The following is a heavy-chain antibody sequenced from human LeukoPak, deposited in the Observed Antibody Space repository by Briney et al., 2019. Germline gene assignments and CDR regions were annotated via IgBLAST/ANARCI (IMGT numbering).Heavy chain of an antibody. Sequence: PSETLSLTCAVYGGSFSGYYWSWIRQTAGKGLEWIRRMHPSGSTNYNPSLKSRVTMTIDTSKNQFSLKLSSVTAADTAVYYCAREGRDADPRVSDYWGQGTLVTVSS. CDR3: AREGRDADPRVSDY. V-gene: IGHV4-4*07. CDR2: MHPSGST. CDR1: GGSFSGYY. J-gene: IGHJ4*02. D-gene: IGHD6-6*01.